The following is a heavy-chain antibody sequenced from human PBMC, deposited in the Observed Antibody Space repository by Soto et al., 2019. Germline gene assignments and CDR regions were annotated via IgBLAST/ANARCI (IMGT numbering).Heavy chain of an antibody. Sequence: GGSLRLSCAASGFTFSSYAMHWVRQAPGKGLEWVAAISYDGSNKYYADSVKGRFTISRDNSKNTLYLQMNSLRAEDTAVYYCARDPLLTVTTRGSYYGMDVWGQGTTVTVSS. CDR1: GFTFSSYA. CDR2: ISYDGSNK. D-gene: IGHD4-17*01. CDR3: ARDPLLTVTTRGSYYGMDV. V-gene: IGHV3-30*04. J-gene: IGHJ6*02.